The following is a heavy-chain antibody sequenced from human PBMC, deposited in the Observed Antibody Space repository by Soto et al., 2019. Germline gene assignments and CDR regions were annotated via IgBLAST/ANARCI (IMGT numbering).Heavy chain of an antibody. CDR1: GGSRISYY. Sequence: SETLSLTCTVSGGSRISYYWSWIRQPPGRGLEWIGFIYYAGSTKYNPSLNSRVTISVDTSKNQFSLTVTSVTAADTAVYYCARRIVAKETFDYWGQGTLVSVS. D-gene: IGHD5-12*01. V-gene: IGHV4-59*08. CDR3: ARRIVAKETFDY. CDR2: IYYAGST. J-gene: IGHJ4*02.